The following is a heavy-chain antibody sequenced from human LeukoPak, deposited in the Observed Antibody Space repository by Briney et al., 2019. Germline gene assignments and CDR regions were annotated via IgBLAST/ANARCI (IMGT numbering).Heavy chain of an antibody. J-gene: IGHJ4*02. V-gene: IGHV4-34*01. D-gene: IGHD2-2*01. Sequence: SESLSLTCTVSGGSISSYYWSWIRQRPGKGLEWIGEINHSGSTNYNPSLKSRVTISVDTSKNQFSLKLSSVTAADTAVFYCARHRGLPAANDYWGQGTLVTVSS. CDR1: GGSISSYY. CDR2: INHSGST. CDR3: ARHRGLPAANDY.